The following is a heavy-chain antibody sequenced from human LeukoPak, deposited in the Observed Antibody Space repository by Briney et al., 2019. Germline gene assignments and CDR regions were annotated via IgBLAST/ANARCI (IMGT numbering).Heavy chain of an antibody. J-gene: IGHJ4*02. CDR1: GFTFRSYA. CDR3: ARIPVVTAIPFDY. D-gene: IGHD2-21*02. V-gene: IGHV3-23*01. CDR2: ISNGGGST. Sequence: SGGSLRLSCAASGFTFRSYAMSWVRQAPGKGLEWVSGISNGGGSTNYVDSVKGRFTISRDNSKNTLYLQMSSLRAEDTAVYYCARIPVVTAIPFDYWGQGTLVTVSS.